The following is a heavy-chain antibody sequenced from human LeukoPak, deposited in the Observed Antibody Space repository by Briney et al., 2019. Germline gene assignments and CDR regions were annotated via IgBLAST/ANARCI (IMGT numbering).Heavy chain of an antibody. J-gene: IGHJ5*02. D-gene: IGHD6-13*01. CDR1: GGSISSSNYY. Sequence: SETLSLTCTVSGGSISSSNYYWGWIRQPPGKGLEWIGNIYSSGSTAYNPSLKSRVTISVDTSKNQFSLRLNSVTAADTAVYYCASVRSSSWYRIYNWFDPWGQGTLVTVSS. CDR3: ASVRSSSWYRIYNWFDP. CDR2: IYSSGST. V-gene: IGHV4-39*07.